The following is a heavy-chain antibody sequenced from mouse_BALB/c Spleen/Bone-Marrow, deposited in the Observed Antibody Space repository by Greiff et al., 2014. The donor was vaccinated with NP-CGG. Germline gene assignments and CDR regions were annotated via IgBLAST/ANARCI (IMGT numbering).Heavy chain of an antibody. D-gene: IGHD2-13*01. Sequence: QGPLKGSGAELGKTGASVKMSCKASGYTFTSYWMHWGKKRPGQGLEWIGYINPSTGYTEYNQKFKDKATLTADKSSSTAYMQLSSLTSEDSAVYYCARRAVRYFDYWGQGTTLTVSS. V-gene: IGHV1-7*01. CDR3: ARRAVRYFDY. CDR1: GYTFTSYW. J-gene: IGHJ2*01. CDR2: INPSTGYT.